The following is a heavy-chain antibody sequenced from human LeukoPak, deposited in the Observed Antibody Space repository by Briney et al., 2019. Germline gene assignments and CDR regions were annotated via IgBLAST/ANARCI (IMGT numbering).Heavy chain of an antibody. J-gene: IGHJ6*03. CDR2: INHSGST. CDR1: GGSFSGYY. V-gene: IGHV4-34*01. D-gene: IGHD2-2*01. CDR3: ARDASYYYYYMDV. Sequence: SETLSLTCAVSGGSFSGYYWSWIRQPPGKGLECIGDINHSGSTNYNPSLKSRVTISVETSKKQFSLKLSSVTAADTAVYYCARDASYYYYYMDVWGKGTTVTISS.